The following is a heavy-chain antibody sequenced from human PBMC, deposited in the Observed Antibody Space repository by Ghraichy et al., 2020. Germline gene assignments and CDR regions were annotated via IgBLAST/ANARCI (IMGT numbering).Heavy chain of an antibody. V-gene: IGHV4-34*01. CDR2: INHSGST. Sequence: SETLSLTCAVYGGSFSGYYWSWIRQPPGKGLEWIGEINHSGSTNYNPSLKSRVTISVDTSKNQFSLKLSSVTAADTAVYYCARGDNYYGSGSYYPTLNKSKGRGMDVWGQGTTVTVSS. CDR3: ARGDNYYGSGSYYPTLNKSKGRGMDV. D-gene: IGHD3-10*01. CDR1: GGSFSGYY. J-gene: IGHJ6*02.